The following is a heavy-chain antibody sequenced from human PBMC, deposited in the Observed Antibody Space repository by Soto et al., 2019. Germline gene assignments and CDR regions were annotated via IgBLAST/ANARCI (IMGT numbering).Heavy chain of an antibody. CDR1: DGYVIGSSYY. Sequence: SVTMSLTSTVSDGYVIGSSYYWGWIRQPPGKGLEWIGSVFYTGSTYYSPSLQGRVTISVDTSKNHFSLNLSSVTAADTALYYCARSALGLATLKILDSWGQGTLVTVSS. CDR3: ARSALGLATLKILDS. J-gene: IGHJ4*02. CDR2: VFYTGST. V-gene: IGHV4-39*01. D-gene: IGHD3-16*02.